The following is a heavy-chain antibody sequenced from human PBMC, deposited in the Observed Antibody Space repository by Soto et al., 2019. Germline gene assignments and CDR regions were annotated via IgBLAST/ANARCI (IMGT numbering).Heavy chain of an antibody. Sequence: QVQLQESGPGLVKPSETLSLTCTVSGDSISTYYWNWVRQPLGKGLEWIGYIYYLGRTNYNPSLRSRVTMSLDTSKNQISLTLNSVTAADTAVYYCARDLVGLTHFDYWGQGILVTVSS. CDR2: IYYLGRT. D-gene: IGHD2-8*02. CDR1: GDSISTYY. J-gene: IGHJ4*02. V-gene: IGHV4-59*01. CDR3: ARDLVGLTHFDY.